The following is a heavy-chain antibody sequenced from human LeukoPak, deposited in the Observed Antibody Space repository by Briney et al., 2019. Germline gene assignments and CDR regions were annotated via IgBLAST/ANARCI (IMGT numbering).Heavy chain of an antibody. CDR3: PRSPGSSGWYRSVFDY. D-gene: IGHD6-19*01. CDR1: GYTFTRYY. J-gene: IGHJ4*02. CDR2: INRNSGST. Sequence: VGSLNLSCKASGYTFTRYYMRWVRQAPGQGLEWMGGINRNSGSTNYAENVQGRFTINRDTSINTPYLDMNMLRDDDTAGYYCPRSPGSSGWYRSVFDYWGQGPLVTVSS. V-gene: IGHV1-2*02.